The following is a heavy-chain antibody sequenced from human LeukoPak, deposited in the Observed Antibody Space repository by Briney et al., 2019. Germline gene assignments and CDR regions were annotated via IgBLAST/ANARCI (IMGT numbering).Heavy chain of an antibody. CDR2: IRADGGGT. V-gene: IGHV3-7*01. J-gene: IGHJ5*01. Sequence: PGGSLRLSCAASGFTFSTYGMTWVRQAPGKRPEWVSNIRADGGGTSYVDSVKGRFTISRDNAKNTLYLQMSSLTAEDTAVYYCARGTYWLSSRGQGTLVTVSS. CDR3: ARGTYWLSS. CDR1: GFTFSTYG.